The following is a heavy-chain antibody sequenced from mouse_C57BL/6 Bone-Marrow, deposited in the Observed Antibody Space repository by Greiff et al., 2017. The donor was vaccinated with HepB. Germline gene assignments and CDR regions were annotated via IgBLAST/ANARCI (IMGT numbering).Heavy chain of an antibody. D-gene: IGHD3-3*01. Sequence: QVHVKQSGAELVRPGTSVKMSCKASGYTFTNYWIGWAKQRPGHGLEWIGDIYPGGGYTNYNEKFKGKATLTADKSSSTAYMPFSSLTSEDSAIYYCARRGDAGYFDYWGQGTTLTVSS. V-gene: IGHV1-63*01. CDR2: IYPGGGYT. CDR3: ARRGDAGYFDY. J-gene: IGHJ2*01. CDR1: GYTFTNYW.